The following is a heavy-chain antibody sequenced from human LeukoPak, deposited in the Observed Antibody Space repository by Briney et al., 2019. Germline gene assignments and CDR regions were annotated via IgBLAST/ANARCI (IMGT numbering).Heavy chain of an antibody. V-gene: IGHV3-21*01. CDR2: ISSGSSYI. D-gene: IGHD5-18*01. CDR1: GFTFSSYN. J-gene: IGHJ4*02. Sequence: GGSLRLSCAASGFTFSSYNMNWVRKAPGKGLEWVASISSGSSYIYYADSVKGRFTISRDNAKNSLYLQMNSLRAEDTAVYYCARGYLAGDYWGQGTLVTVSS. CDR3: ARGYLAGDY.